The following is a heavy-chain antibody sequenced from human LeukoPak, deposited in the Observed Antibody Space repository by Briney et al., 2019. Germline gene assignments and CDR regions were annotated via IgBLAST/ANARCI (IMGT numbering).Heavy chain of an antibody. CDR3: ARGGRGFDP. Sequence: PSETLSLTCTVSGGSISSETYYWTWVRQPAGKGLEWIGRIYSSGSTSYNPSLKSRVTISVDTSKNQFSLELNSVTASDTAVYYCARGGRGFDPWGQGTLVTVSS. CDR1: GGSISSETYY. J-gene: IGHJ5*02. CDR2: IYSSGST. V-gene: IGHV4-61*02.